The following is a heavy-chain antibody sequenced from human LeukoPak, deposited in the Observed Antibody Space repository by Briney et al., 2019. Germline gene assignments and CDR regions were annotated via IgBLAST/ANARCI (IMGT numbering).Heavy chain of an antibody. Sequence: GGSLRLSCAASGFTFSSVSMSWVRQAPGKGLEWISYISSSSSTIYYADSVKGRFTISRDSAKNSVYLQMNSLRAEDTAVYSCARARSGNYFDYWGQGTLVTVSS. D-gene: IGHD3-3*01. CDR1: GFTFSSVS. V-gene: IGHV3-48*01. CDR2: ISSSSSTI. CDR3: ARARSGNYFDY. J-gene: IGHJ4*02.